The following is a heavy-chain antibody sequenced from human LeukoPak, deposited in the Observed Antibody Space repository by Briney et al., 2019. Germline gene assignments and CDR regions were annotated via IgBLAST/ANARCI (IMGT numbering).Heavy chain of an antibody. CDR2: ISSRSSYI. CDR1: GFTFSNYT. V-gene: IGHV3-21*01. CDR3: AREDGYNQRGDAFDI. J-gene: IGHJ3*02. D-gene: IGHD5-24*01. Sequence: KPGGSLRLSCAASGFTFSNYTMSWVRQAPGKGLEWVSSISSRSSYIYYADSVKGRFTISRDNAKNSLYLQMNSLRAEDTAVYYCAREDGYNQRGDAFDIWGQGTMVTVSS.